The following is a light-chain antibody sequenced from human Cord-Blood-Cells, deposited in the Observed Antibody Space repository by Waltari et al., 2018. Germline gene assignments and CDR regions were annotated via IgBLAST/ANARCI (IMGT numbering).Light chain of an antibody. J-gene: IGLJ2*01. V-gene: IGLV3-1*01. Sequence: SYALTTPLPVSVSPGQTASITCSVDILGDKYACWYQQKPGQSPVLVIYQDSKRPSGIPERFSGSNSGNTATLTISGTQAMDEADYYCQAWDSSTVVFGGGTKLTVL. CDR3: QAWDSSTVV. CDR2: QDS. CDR1: ILGDKY.